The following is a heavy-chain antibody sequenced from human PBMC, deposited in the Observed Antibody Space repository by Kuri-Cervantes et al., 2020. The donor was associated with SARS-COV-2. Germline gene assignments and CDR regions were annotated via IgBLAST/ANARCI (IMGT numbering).Heavy chain of an antibody. J-gene: IGHJ4*02. CDR2: IYWDADK. CDR3: AHNFQYRLLLLDY. CDR1: GGSVSRGSYY. Sequence: CTVSGGSVSRGSYYWSCIRQPPGKALEWLALIYWDADKRYSPSLNSRLTITKYTSKNQVVLTMTNMDPVDTATYFCAHNFQYRLLLLDYWGQGTLVTVSS. D-gene: IGHD2-21*02. V-gene: IGHV2-5*08.